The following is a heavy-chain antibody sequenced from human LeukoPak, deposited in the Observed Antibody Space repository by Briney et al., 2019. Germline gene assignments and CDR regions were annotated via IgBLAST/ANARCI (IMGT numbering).Heavy chain of an antibody. CDR3: AKHYYDITGRPFDS. Sequence: SETLSLTCAVYGGSFSGYYWSWIRQPPGKGLEWIGEINHSGSTNYNPSLKSRVTISVDTSKNQFSLKLTSVTAADTAVYYCAKHYYDITGRPFDSWGQGTLVTVSS. CDR2: INHSGST. D-gene: IGHD3-22*01. V-gene: IGHV4-34*01. J-gene: IGHJ4*02. CDR1: GGSFSGYY.